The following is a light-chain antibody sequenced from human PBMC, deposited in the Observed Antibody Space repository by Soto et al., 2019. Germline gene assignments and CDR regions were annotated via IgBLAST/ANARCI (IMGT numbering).Light chain of an antibody. V-gene: IGLV2-14*01. Sequence: QSALTQPASVSGSVGQSITISCTGTSSDVGEYNYVSWYQQHPGKAPKLMIYEVRNRPSGVSNRFSGSKSGNTASLTISGLQPEDEADYYCSSYTSTSTLYVFGTGTKVTVL. CDR3: SSYTSTSTLYV. CDR2: EVR. CDR1: SSDVGEYNY. J-gene: IGLJ1*01.